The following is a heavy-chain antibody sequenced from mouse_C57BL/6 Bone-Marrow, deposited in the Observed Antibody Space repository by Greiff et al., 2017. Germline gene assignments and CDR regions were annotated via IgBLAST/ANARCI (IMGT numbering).Heavy chain of an antibody. D-gene: IGHD2-3*01. Sequence: QVQLQQSGAELARPGASVKLSCTASGYTFTSYGISWVKQRTGQGLEWIGEIYPRSGNTYYNEKFKGKATLTADKSSSTAYMELRSLTSEDSAVYFCARGDGYYAFFDYWGQGTTLTVSS. CDR2: IYPRSGNT. V-gene: IGHV1-81*01. J-gene: IGHJ2*01. CDR3: ARGDGYYAFFDY. CDR1: GYTFTSYG.